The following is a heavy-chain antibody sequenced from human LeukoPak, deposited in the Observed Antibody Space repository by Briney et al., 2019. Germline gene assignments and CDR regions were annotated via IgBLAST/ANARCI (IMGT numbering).Heavy chain of an antibody. V-gene: IGHV3-33*06. CDR3: AKALGSGLRRSRLGY. D-gene: IGHD4-17*01. J-gene: IGHJ4*02. CDR2: IWYDGSNK. CDR1: GFTFSSYG. Sequence: PGRSLRLSCAASGFTFSSYGMHWVRQAPGKGLEWVAVIWYDGSNKYYADSVKGRFTISRDNSKNTLYLQMNSLRAEDTAVYYCAKALGSGLRRSRLGYWGQGTLVTVSS.